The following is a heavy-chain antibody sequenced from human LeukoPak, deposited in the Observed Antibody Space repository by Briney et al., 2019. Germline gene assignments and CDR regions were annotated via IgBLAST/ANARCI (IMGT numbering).Heavy chain of an antibody. CDR1: GYTFTGYY. J-gene: IGHJ5*02. D-gene: IGHD3-16*02. V-gene: IGHV1-2*02. Sequence: ASVKVSCKASGYTFTGYYMQWVRQAPGQGLEWMGWINPKTGGTDYAQKFQDRVTLTRDTSISTAYMELSSLTSDDTAVYYCVIPWPMAAHCFDRRGQGTHVTLSS. CDR3: VIPWPMAAHCFDR. CDR2: INPKTGGT.